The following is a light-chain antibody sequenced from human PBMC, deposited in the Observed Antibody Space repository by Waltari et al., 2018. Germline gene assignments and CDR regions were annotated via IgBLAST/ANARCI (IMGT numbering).Light chain of an antibody. Sequence: DIVMTQSPDSLAVSLGDTATINCKSSQSVLYSSNNKNYLAWYQQKPGQPPKLLIYWASTRESGVPDRFSGSGSGTDFTLTISSLQAEDVAVYYCQQYYSTPLTFGQGTKLEIK. CDR2: WAS. V-gene: IGKV4-1*01. CDR1: QSVLYSSNNKNY. CDR3: QQYYSTPLT. J-gene: IGKJ2*01.